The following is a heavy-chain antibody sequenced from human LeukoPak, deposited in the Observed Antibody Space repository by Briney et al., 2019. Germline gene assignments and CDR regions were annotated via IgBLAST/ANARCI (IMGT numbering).Heavy chain of an antibody. V-gene: IGHV4-4*07. CDR3: ARDHCDDAACYPFDR. J-gene: IGHJ4*02. D-gene: IGHD2-21*01. CDR2: VYLGGST. Sequence: QASETLSLTCNVSGVSFNYYYWSWIRQPAGKGLEWIGRVYLGGSTNYNPSLKSRVMMSLDKANNQFSLRLSSVTAADTATYYCARDHCDDAACYPFDRWGQGTLVTVSS. CDR1: GVSFNYYY.